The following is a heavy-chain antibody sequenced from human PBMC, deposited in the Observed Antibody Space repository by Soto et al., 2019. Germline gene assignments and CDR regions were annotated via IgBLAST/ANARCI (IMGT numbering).Heavy chain of an antibody. D-gene: IGHD3-22*01. CDR1: GFTFSGYG. CDR2: IWYDGSNK. Sequence: QVQLVESGGGVVQPGRSLRLSCAAAGFTFSGYGMHGVRQAPGKGLEWVAVIWYDGSNKYYADSVKGRFTISRDNSKNTLYLQMNSLRAEDTAVYYCARKDYYDSSGYFLDWGQGTLVTVSS. CDR3: ARKDYYDSSGYFLD. V-gene: IGHV3-33*01. J-gene: IGHJ4*02.